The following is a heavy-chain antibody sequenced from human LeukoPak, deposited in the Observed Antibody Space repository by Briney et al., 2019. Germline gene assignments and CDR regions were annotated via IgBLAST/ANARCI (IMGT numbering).Heavy chain of an antibody. CDR1: RFSFSNYW. V-gene: IGHV3-74*01. Sequence: GGSLRLSCAASRFSFSNYWMHWVRQAPGKGLVWVSRVKSDGSNPSYADSGKGRFTTSRDNAENMLYLQMNTLGAEDTAVYYCARDIVSGSGSLDYWGQGTLVTVSS. CDR3: ARDIVSGSGSLDY. J-gene: IGHJ4*02. D-gene: IGHD3-10*01. CDR2: VKSDGSNP.